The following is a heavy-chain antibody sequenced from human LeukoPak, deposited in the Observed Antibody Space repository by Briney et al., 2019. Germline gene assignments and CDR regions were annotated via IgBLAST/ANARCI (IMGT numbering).Heavy chain of an antibody. J-gene: IGHJ4*02. V-gene: IGHV3-7*01. CDR1: GFTFSNYW. CDR2: INESGSQK. CDR3: AKHLPHWGSPDY. Sequence: GGSLRLSCEASGFTFSNYWLTWVRQTPGRGLEWVASINESGSQKKCVDSVKGRLTISRDNAKNSFYLQMNGLRAEDTAVYYCAKHLPHWGSPDYWGQGTLVTVSS. D-gene: IGHD7-27*01.